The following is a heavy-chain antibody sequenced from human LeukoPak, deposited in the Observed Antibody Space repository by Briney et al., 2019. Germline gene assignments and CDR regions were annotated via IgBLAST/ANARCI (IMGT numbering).Heavy chain of an antibody. CDR1: GYSSSNYG. CDR3: ARVHGYYIGLYYFDY. J-gene: IGHJ4*02. D-gene: IGHD1-26*01. CDR2: ISGNGDNT. Sequence: ASVKVSCKASGYSSSNYGLAWVRLAPGQGLEWMGWISGNGDNTKYVQKFQGRVTMTTDTSTSTAYMELRSLRSDDTAIYFCARVHGYYIGLYYFDYWGQGTLVTVSS. V-gene: IGHV1-18*01.